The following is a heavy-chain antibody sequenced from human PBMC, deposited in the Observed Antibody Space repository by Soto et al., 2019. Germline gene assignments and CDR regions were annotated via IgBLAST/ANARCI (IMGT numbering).Heavy chain of an antibody. Sequence: QVQLQESGPGLVKPSETLSLTYTVSGGSISSSFWSWIRQPPGKGLEWIGYIYYSGSTNYNPSLKSRFTLSVDSAQNQFSLKLSSVTAADTAVYYCARGSRWYYFDYWGQGTLVTVSS. V-gene: IGHV4-59*01. CDR2: IYYSGST. CDR1: GGSISSSF. D-gene: IGHD6-13*01. CDR3: ARGSRWYYFDY. J-gene: IGHJ4*02.